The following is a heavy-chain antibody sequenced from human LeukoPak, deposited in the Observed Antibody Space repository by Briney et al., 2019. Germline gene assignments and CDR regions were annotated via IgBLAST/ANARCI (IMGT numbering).Heavy chain of an antibody. CDR3: ATIRGHTIFGVVVPAWFDP. V-gene: IGHV3-23*01. CDR1: GFPLSSYA. D-gene: IGHD3-3*01. CDR2: TSSSDPGT. Sequence: GGSLRLSCAASGFPLSSYAMSWVRQASGKGLEWVSATSSSDPGTYYADSVRGRFTISRDNSKNTLYLQMNSLRAEDTAVYYCATIRGHTIFGVVVPAWFDPWGQGTLVTVSS. J-gene: IGHJ5*02.